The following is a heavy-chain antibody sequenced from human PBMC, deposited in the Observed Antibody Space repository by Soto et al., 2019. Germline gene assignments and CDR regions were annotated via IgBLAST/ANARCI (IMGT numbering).Heavy chain of an antibody. Sequence: ASVKVSCKASGYTFTGYAISWVRQAPGQGLELMGWISGYNGNTNYAQKLQGRVTMTTDTSTSTAYMELRNLRSDDTAVYYCATSTITMIRGVIYFYYGVDVWGQGTTVTVSS. J-gene: IGHJ6*02. CDR3: ATSTITMIRGVIYFYYGVDV. V-gene: IGHV1-18*04. CDR1: GYTFTGYA. CDR2: ISGYNGNT. D-gene: IGHD3-10*01.